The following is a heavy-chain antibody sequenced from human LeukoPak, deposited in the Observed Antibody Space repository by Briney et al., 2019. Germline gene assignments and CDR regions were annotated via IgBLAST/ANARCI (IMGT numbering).Heavy chain of an antibody. J-gene: IGHJ4*02. CDR2: IYTSGST. V-gene: IGHV4-61*02. CDR1: GGSISSGSYY. Sequence: PSETLSLTCTVFGGSISSGSYYWSWIRQPAGKGLEWIGRIYTSGSTNYNPSLKSRVTISVDTSKNQFSLKLSSVTAADTAVYYCARGAMVRGVIPLHFDYWGQGTLVTVSS. D-gene: IGHD3-10*01. CDR3: ARGAMVRGVIPLHFDY.